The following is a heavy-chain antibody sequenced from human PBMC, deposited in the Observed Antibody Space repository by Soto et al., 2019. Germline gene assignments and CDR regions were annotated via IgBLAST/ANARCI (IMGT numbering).Heavy chain of an antibody. D-gene: IGHD6-13*01. CDR1: GYTFTSYY. CDR3: ASNGYSSTWHSWFDP. J-gene: IGHJ5*02. CDR2: INPSGGST. Sequence: QVQLVQSGAEVKKPGASVKVSCKASGYTFTSYYMHWVRQAPGQGLEWMGIINPSGGSTSYAQKFQGRVTMTRDTSPRTVDMEQSSLRSEDTAVYYCASNGYSSTWHSWFDPWGQGTLVTVSS. V-gene: IGHV1-46*03.